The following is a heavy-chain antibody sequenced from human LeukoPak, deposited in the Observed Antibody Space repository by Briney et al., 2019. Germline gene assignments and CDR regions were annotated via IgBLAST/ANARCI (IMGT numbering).Heavy chain of an antibody. CDR2: FYSVGST. CDR1: WFTGRRNY. CDR3: ARGLDYGDYFDC. D-gene: IGHD4-17*01. J-gene: IGHJ4*02. Sequence: GGVLRLSRGASWFTGRRNYMRWVRPAPGKGVEWVSVFYSVGSTYYADSVKGRFTIPRDNSKNTLYLQMNSLRAEDTAVYYCARGLDYGDYFDCWGQGTLVTVSS. V-gene: IGHV3-53*01.